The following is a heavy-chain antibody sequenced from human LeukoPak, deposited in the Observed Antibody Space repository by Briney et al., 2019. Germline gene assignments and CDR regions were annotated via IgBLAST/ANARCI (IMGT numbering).Heavy chain of an antibody. CDR2: IYSGGST. D-gene: IGHD1-14*01. Sequence: QAGGSLRLSCAASGFTVSSNHMNWVRQAPGKGLEWVSVIYSGGSTYYADSVEDRFTISRDNSKNTLYLQMNSLRAEDTAVYYCAKDLVPRKEPPYYFDYWGQGTLVTVSS. V-gene: IGHV3-53*01. J-gene: IGHJ4*02. CDR3: AKDLVPRKEPPYYFDY. CDR1: GFTVSSNH.